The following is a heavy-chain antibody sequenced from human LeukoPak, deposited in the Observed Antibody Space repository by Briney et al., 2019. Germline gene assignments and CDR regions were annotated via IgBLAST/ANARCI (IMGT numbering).Heavy chain of an antibody. D-gene: IGHD5-18*01. CDR2: IYYSGST. CDR3: ARRDTSGRIGRFDP. J-gene: IGHJ5*02. CDR1: GGSISSSSYY. V-gene: IGHV4-39*01. Sequence: PSETLSLTCTVSGGSISSSSYYWGWVRQPPGKGLEWIGSIYYSGSTYYNPSLKSRVTISVDTSKNQFSLKVSSVTAADTAAYYCARRDTSGRIGRFDPWGQGTLVTVSS.